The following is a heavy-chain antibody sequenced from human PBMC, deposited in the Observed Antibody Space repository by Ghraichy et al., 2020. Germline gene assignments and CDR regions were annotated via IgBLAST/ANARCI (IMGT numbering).Heavy chain of an antibody. Sequence: SCVASGFTFKTAWMSWVRQAPGKGLEWIGRIRSRSDGGTIDYAAPVQGRFTISRDDSKNTVYLEMNSLRTEDTAIYYCNRAIRINYYYYYVVDVWGQGTTVTVSS. V-gene: IGHV3-15*01. CDR1: GFTFKTAW. J-gene: IGHJ6*02. CDR2: IRSRSDGGTI. CDR3: NRAIRINYYYYYVVDV.